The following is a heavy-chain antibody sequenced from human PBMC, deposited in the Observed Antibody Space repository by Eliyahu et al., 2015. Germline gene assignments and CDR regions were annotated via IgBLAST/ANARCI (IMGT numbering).Heavy chain of an antibody. Sequence: QVQLVQSGXEVKKPGASVKVSCKASXYTFTSYXXSWVRXAPGQGLEWMGWISAYNGNXNYAQKLQGRVTMTTDTSTSTAYMELRSLRSDDTAVYYCAREEPTALFGYWGQGTLVTVSS. V-gene: IGHV1-18*01. CDR3: AREEPTALFGY. J-gene: IGHJ4*02. D-gene: IGHD3-10*02. CDR1: XYTFTSYX. CDR2: ISAYNGNX.